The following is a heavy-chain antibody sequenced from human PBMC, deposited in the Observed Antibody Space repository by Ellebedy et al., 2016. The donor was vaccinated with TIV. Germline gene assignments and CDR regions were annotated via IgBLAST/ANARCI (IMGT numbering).Heavy chain of an antibody. CDR3: AAAAGAGDDAFDI. J-gene: IGHJ3*02. CDR1: GFTFSRYS. Sequence: GGSLRLXXAASGFTFSRYSMNWVRQAPEKGLEWVSYISGSSSTIYYADSVKGQFTISRDKAKNSLYLQMNSLRAEDTAVYYCAAAAGAGDDAFDIWGQGTMVTVSS. CDR2: ISGSSSTI. V-gene: IGHV3-48*01. D-gene: IGHD6-13*01.